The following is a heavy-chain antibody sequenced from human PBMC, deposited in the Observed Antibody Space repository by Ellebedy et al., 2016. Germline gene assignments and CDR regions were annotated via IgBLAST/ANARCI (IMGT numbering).Heavy chain of an antibody. Sequence: GESLKISXTASGFTFTNYAMTWVRQAPGKGLEWVSGITGSGGRTYYADSVKGRFTTSRDNSKNTLYLQMSSLRAEDTAVYYCAKPRGRIVLVVTGTSVFDIWGQGTMVTVSS. CDR3: AKPRGRIVLVVTGTSVFDI. V-gene: IGHV3-23*01. CDR1: GFTFTNYA. D-gene: IGHD2-15*01. J-gene: IGHJ3*02. CDR2: ITGSGGRT.